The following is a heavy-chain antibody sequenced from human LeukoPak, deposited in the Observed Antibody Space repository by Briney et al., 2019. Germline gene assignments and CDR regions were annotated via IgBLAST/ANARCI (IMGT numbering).Heavy chain of an antibody. V-gene: IGHV3-30*02. CDR3: AKDTYSSSRYDAFDI. CDR1: GFNFRSYG. Sequence: GGSLRLSCAASGFNFRSYGMHWVRQAPGKGLEWVAFIRYDESNQYYADSVKGRFTISRDNSKNTLYLQMNSLRAEDTAVYYCAKDTYSSSRYDAFDIWGQGTMVTVSS. J-gene: IGHJ3*02. CDR2: IRYDESNQ. D-gene: IGHD6-13*01.